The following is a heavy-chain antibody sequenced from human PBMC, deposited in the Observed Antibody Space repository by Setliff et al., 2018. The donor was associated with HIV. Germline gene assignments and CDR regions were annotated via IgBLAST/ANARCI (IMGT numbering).Heavy chain of an antibody. CDR1: GYTFTSYA. D-gene: IGHD3-3*01. CDR2: INAGNGNT. J-gene: IGHJ4*02. V-gene: IGHV1-3*03. Sequence: ASVKVSCKASGYTFTSYAIHWMRQAPGQRLEWMGWINAGNGNTQFSQEFQGRVTITRDTSASTAYMELSSLRSEDMAVYYCARGIYDFWAGYADYWGPGTLVTVSS. CDR3: ARGIYDFWAGYADY.